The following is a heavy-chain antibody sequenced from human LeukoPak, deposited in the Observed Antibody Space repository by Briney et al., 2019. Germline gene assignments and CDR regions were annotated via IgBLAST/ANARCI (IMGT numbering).Heavy chain of an antibody. CDR1: GGSISSSSYY. D-gene: IGHD2-2*01. CDR3: ARDDCSSTSCPYNWFDP. Sequence: PSETLSLTCTVSGGSISSSSYYWGWIRQPPGKGLEWIGSIYYSGSTYYNPSLKSRVTISVDTSKNQFSLKLSSVTAADTAVYDCARDDCSSTSCPYNWFDPWGQGTLVTVSS. J-gene: IGHJ5*02. CDR2: IYYSGST. V-gene: IGHV4-39*02.